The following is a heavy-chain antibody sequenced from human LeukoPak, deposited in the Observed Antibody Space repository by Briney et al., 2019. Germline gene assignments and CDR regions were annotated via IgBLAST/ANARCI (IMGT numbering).Heavy chain of an antibody. CDR2: IRYDGSNK. J-gene: IGHJ6*03. Sequence: GGSLRLSCAASGFTFSGYGMHWVRQAPGKGLEWVAFIRYDGSNKYYADSVKGRFTTSRENPKNTLYLQINDLRAENTAVYYCAKEAEVDSSGYYGDYYYYMDVWGKGTTVTVSS. D-gene: IGHD3-22*01. V-gene: IGHV3-30*02. CDR1: GFTFSGYG. CDR3: AKEAEVDSSGYYGDYYYYMDV.